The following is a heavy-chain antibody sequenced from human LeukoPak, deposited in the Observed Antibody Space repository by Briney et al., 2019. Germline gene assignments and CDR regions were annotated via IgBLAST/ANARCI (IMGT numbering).Heavy chain of an antibody. V-gene: IGHV3-7*03. J-gene: IGHJ4*02. CDR3: AKSGRVENNWYFFDS. CDR2: IKHDGSET. D-gene: IGHD1-1*01. Sequence: PGRSLRLSCAASGFSFSNYWMSWVRLAPGKGLEWVANIKHDGSETFYLDAVRGRFTISRDNSKNSVHLQLGNLRVEDTALYYCAKSGRVENNWYFFDSWGQGALVIVSS. CDR1: GFSFSNYW.